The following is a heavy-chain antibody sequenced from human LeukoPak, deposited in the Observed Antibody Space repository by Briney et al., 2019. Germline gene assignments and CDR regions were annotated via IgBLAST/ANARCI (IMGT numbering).Heavy chain of an antibody. D-gene: IGHD3-22*01. Sequence: GGSLRLSCAASGFTFSSYAMSWVRQAPGKGLEWVSAISGSGGSTYYADSVKGRFTISRDSSKNTLYLQMNSLRAEDTALYYCARAAYDSSGYLTLWGQGTLVTVSS. CDR1: GFTFSSYA. V-gene: IGHV3-23*01. CDR3: ARAAYDSSGYLTL. CDR2: ISGSGGST. J-gene: IGHJ4*02.